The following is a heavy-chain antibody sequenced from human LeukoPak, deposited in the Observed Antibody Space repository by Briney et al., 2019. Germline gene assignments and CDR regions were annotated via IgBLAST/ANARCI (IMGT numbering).Heavy chain of an antibody. J-gene: IGHJ5*02. CDR1: GGSISSYY. D-gene: IGHD3-10*01. Sequence: PSETLSLTCTVSGGSISSYYWSWIRQPPGKGLEWIGYIYYSGSTNYNPSLKSRVTISVDTSKNQFSLKLTSVTAADTAVYYCARTDPYGAGNPWGQGTLVTVSS. CDR2: IYYSGST. V-gene: IGHV4-59*08. CDR3: ARTDPYGAGNP.